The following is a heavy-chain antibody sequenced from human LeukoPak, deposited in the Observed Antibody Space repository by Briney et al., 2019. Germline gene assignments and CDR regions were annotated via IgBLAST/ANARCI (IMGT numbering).Heavy chain of an antibody. J-gene: IGHJ4*02. CDR2: INHSGST. CDR3: ARHRMYDSSGYSH. CDR1: GGSFSGYY. V-gene: IGHV4-34*01. D-gene: IGHD3-22*01. Sequence: SSETLSLTCAVYGGSFSGYYWSWIRQPPGKGLEWIGEINHSGSTNYNPSLKSRVTISVDTSKSQFSLKLSSVTAADTAVYYCARHRMYDSSGYSHWGQGTLVTVSS.